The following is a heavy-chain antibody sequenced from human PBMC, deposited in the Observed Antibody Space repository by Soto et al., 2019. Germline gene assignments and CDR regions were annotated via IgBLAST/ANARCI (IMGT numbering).Heavy chain of an antibody. Sequence: ASVKVSCKASGYTFTSYAMHWVRQAPGQRLEWMGWINAGNGNTKYSQKFQGRVTITRDTSASTAYMELSSLRSEDTAVYYCARDDDFWSGSGYYYYMDVWGKGTKVTVSS. D-gene: IGHD3-3*01. CDR1: GYTFTSYA. J-gene: IGHJ6*03. CDR3: ARDDDFWSGSGYYYYMDV. V-gene: IGHV1-3*01. CDR2: INAGNGNT.